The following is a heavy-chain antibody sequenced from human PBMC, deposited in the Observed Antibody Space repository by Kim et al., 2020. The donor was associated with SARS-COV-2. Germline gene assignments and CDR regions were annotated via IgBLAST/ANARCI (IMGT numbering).Heavy chain of an antibody. CDR1: GFTFSSYG. CDR3: AKDHEHLSVLLVCWTSKGYLDY. V-gene: IGHV3-33*06. D-gene: IGHD2-21*01. CDR2: IWYDGSNK. J-gene: IGHJ4*02. Sequence: GGSLRLSCAASGFTFSSYGMHWVRQAPGKGLEWVAVIWYDGSNKYYADSVKGRFTISRDNSKTTRYLQMNSLRAEDTAVYDCAKDHEHLSVLLVCWTSKGYLDYWGQGTLVTVSS.